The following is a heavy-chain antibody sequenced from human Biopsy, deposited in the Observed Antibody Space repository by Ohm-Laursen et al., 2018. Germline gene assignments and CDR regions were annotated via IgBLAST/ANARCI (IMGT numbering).Heavy chain of an antibody. CDR2: IDTINGGA. J-gene: IGHJ5*02. CDR3: ARERDP. Sequence: ASVKVSCKASGFTFNRSAMQWVRQARGQRLEWIGWIDTINGGARYAQKFQGRVTMTRDTSISTAYMELSRLTSDDTAVYYCARERDPWGQGTLVTVSS. CDR1: GFTFNRSA. V-gene: IGHV1-2*02.